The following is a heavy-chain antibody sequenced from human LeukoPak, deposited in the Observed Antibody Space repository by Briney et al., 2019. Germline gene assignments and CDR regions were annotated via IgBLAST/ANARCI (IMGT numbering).Heavy chain of an antibody. D-gene: IGHD6-13*01. CDR2: ISHSGST. CDR1: GGSFSGYY. CDR3: ARTSSWDYYFDY. J-gene: IGHJ4*02. Sequence: PSETLSLTCAVYGGSFSGYYWSWIRQPPGKGLEWIGEISHSGSTNYNPSLKSRVTISVDTSKNQFSLKLSSVTAAETAVYFCARTSSWDYYFDYWGQGTLVTVSS. V-gene: IGHV4-34*01.